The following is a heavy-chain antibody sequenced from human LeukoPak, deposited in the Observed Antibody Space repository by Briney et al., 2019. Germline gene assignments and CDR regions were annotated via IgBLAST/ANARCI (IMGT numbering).Heavy chain of an antibody. V-gene: IGHV1-2*02. Sequence: ASVKVSCKASGYTFTGYYMHWVRQAPGQGPEWMGWINPYSGATHYAQTFQGRVTMTRDTSISTAYMELSRLRSDDTAVYYCAREGRLGTGGWYYFDDWGQGTLVTVSS. CDR3: AREGRLGTGGWYYFDD. CDR2: INPYSGAT. CDR1: GYTFTGYY. J-gene: IGHJ4*02. D-gene: IGHD2-8*02.